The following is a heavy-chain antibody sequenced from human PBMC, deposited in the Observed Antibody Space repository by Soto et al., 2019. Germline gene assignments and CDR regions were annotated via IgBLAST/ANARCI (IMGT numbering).Heavy chain of an antibody. V-gene: IGHV4-4*02. J-gene: IGHJ5*02. CDR3: ARSAGWYAIHA. CDR1: GDSVSSPYY. Sequence: QVQLQESGPGLVKPSGTLSLTCAVSGDSVSSPYYWCWVRQPPGKGLEWIGEVFHTGTTSYNPSLRSRATMSMDKSINRFSLDLRSVTAADTAVYYCARSAGWYAIHAWGPGTLVIVSS. D-gene: IGHD6-19*01. CDR2: VFHTGTT.